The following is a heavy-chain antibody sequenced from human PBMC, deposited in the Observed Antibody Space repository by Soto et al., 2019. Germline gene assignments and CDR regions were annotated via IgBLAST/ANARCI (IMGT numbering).Heavy chain of an antibody. CDR2: IIPMSGTA. CDR3: ARDGSYSGGDCYLELEY. D-gene: IGHD2-21*02. CDR1: GGTFSKHG. V-gene: IGHV1-69*12. Sequence: QVQLVQSGAEVKKAGSSVKVSCKASGGTFSKHGISWVRQAPGQGLEWMGGIIPMSGTANYAQKFQGRVTINADESTSTAYMELSSLRSEDTAVYYCARDGSYSGGDCYLELEYWGQGTLVTVSS. J-gene: IGHJ4*02.